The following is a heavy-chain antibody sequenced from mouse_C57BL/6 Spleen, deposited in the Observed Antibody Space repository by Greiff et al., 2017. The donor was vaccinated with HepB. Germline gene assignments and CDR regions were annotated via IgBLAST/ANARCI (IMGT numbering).Heavy chain of an antibody. Sequence: QVTLKESGPGILQSSQTLSLTCSFSGFSLSTSGMGVSWIRQPSGKGLEWLAHIYWDDDKRYNPSLKSRLTISKDTSRNQVFLKITSVDTADTATYYCARRGIHYYGSSYRYFDVWGTGTTVTVSS. V-gene: IGHV8-12*01. J-gene: IGHJ1*03. CDR1: GFSLSTSGMG. CDR2: IYWDDDK. D-gene: IGHD1-1*01. CDR3: ARRGIHYYGSSYRYFDV.